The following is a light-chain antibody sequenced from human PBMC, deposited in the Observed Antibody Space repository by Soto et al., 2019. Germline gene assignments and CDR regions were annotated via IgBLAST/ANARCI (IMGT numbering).Light chain of an antibody. V-gene: IGLV1-40*01. CDR3: QSYDSSLVAWV. J-gene: IGLJ3*02. CDR1: SSNLGTGYD. Sequence: QSALTQQPSVSGAPGQRVTIPCTGNSSNLGTGYDVNWYQQLPQTAPKLLIYGNINRPSGVPDRFSGSKSGTSASLAITGIQAEDEADYFCQSYDSSLVAWVFGGGTKVTVL. CDR2: GNI.